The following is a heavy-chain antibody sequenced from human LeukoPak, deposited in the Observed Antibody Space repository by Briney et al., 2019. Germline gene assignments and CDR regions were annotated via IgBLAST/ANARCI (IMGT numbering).Heavy chain of an antibody. CDR2: IIPIFGTA. CDR1: GGTFSSYA. J-gene: IGHJ4*02. V-gene: IGHV1-69*01. CDR3: AREPGIAVAGTGRY. D-gene: IGHD6-19*01. Sequence: ASVKVSCKASGGTFSSYAISWVRQAPGQGLEWMGGIIPIFGTANYAQKFQGRVTITADESTSTAYMEPSSLRSEDTAVYYCAREPGIAVAGTGRYWGQGTLVTVSS.